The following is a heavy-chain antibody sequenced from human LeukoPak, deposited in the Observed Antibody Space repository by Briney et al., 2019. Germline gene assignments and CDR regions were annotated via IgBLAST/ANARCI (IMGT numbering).Heavy chain of an antibody. Sequence: ASVKVSCKASGGTFSSYAISWVRQAPGQGLEWMGRIIPILGIANYAQKFQGRVTITADKSTSTAYMELSSLRSEDTAVYYCARENPPWLVVAATRRGWFDPWGQGTLVTVSS. J-gene: IGHJ5*02. CDR1: GGTFSSYA. CDR3: ARENPPWLVVAATRRGWFDP. V-gene: IGHV1-69*04. D-gene: IGHD2-15*01. CDR2: IIPILGIA.